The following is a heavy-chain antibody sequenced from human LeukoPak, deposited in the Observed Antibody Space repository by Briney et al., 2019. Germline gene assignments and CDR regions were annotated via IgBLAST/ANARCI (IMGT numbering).Heavy chain of an antibody. CDR3: ARADWDTAMIDY. Sequence: GGSLRLSCAASGFTFSSYSMNWVRQAPGKGLEWVSYISSSSSFRFYADSVRGRFTISRDNAKNSLYLQMNSLRAEDTAVYYCARADWDTAMIDYWGQGTLVTVSS. D-gene: IGHD5-18*01. V-gene: IGHV3-48*01. CDR1: GFTFSSYS. J-gene: IGHJ4*02. CDR2: ISSSSSFR.